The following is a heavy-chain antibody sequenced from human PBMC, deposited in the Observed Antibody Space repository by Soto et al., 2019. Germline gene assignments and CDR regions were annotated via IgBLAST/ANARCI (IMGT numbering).Heavy chain of an antibody. J-gene: IGHJ4*02. CDR2: ISYDGSYK. Sequence: QVQLVESGGGVVQPGRSLRLSCVASGFTFSSYGMHWVRQAPGKGLEWVAGISYDGSYKYHADSVKGRFTISRDNSKNTVYLQMNSLRAEDTALYYCAKYCSGASCYSLDYWGQGTLVIVSS. CDR1: GFTFSSYG. CDR3: AKYCSGASCYSLDY. V-gene: IGHV3-30*18. D-gene: IGHD2-15*01.